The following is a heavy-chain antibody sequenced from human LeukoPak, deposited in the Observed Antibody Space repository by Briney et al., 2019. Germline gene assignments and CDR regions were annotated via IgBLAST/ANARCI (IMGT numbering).Heavy chain of an antibody. CDR1: GFTFSYYT. CDR2: ISPTNRYL. J-gene: IGHJ5*02. Sequence: PGGSLRLSCVASGFTFSYYTMNWVRQAPGKGLEWVSSISPTNRYLYHADSVKGRFTTSRDNAKNSLYLQMNSLKAEDTAVYFCAREGALGSEEFDPWGQGTLVTVSS. CDR3: AREGALGSEEFDP. D-gene: IGHD2-15*01. V-gene: IGHV3-21*01.